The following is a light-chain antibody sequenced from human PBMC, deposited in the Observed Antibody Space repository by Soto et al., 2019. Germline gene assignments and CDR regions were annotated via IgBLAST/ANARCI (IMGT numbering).Light chain of an antibody. CDR3: QVWDSSSDPSYV. J-gene: IGLJ1*01. Sequence: SYELTQPPSVSVAPGQTARITCGGNNIGSKSVHWYQQKPGQAPVLVVYDDSDRPSGIPERFSGSNSGNTATLTISWVEAGDEADYYCQVWDSSSDPSYVFGTGTKVTVL. CDR1: NIGSKS. V-gene: IGLV3-21*02. CDR2: DDS.